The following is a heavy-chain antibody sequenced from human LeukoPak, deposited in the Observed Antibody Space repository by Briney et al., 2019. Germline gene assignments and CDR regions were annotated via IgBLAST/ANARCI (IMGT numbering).Heavy chain of an antibody. D-gene: IGHD3-22*01. Sequence: GRSLRLSCAASGFTFDDYAMHWVRQAPGKGLEWVSGISWNSGSIGYADSVKGRFTISRDNAKNSLYLQMNSLRAEDTALYYCAKDGGGGDSSGYYLDYWGQGTLVTVSS. V-gene: IGHV3-9*01. J-gene: IGHJ4*02. CDR2: ISWNSGSI. CDR3: AKDGGGGDSSGYYLDY. CDR1: GFTFDDYA.